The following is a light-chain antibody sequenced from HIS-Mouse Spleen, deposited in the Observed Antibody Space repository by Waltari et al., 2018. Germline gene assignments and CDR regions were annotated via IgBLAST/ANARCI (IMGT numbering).Light chain of an antibody. Sequence: QSALTQPASVSGSPGQSITISCTGTISEAGSYNPAPGYQQHPGKAPKLMIYEGSKRPSGVSNRFSGSKSGNTASLTISGLQAEDEADYYCCSYAGSSTWVFGGGTKLTVL. CDR2: EGS. CDR1: ISEAGSYNP. J-gene: IGLJ3*02. V-gene: IGLV2-23*01. CDR3: CSYAGSSTWV.